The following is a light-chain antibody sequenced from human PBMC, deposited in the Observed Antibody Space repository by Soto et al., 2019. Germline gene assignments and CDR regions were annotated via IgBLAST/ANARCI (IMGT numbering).Light chain of an antibody. CDR3: QSFDSGLSGYV. CDR1: SSNIGAGYD. J-gene: IGLJ1*01. CDR2: GIS. V-gene: IGLV1-40*01. Sequence: QAVVTQPPSVSGAPGQKVTISCTGGSSNIGAGYDVNWYQQLPGTAPKLLISGISDRPSGVPDRFSGSKSGTSASLAITGLQAEDETDYYCQSFDSGLSGYVFGTGTKLTVL.